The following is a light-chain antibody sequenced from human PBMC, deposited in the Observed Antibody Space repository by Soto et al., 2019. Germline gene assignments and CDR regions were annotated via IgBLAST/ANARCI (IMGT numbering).Light chain of an antibody. CDR2: GAS. Sequence: EIVLTQSPGTLSLSPGERATLSCRASQSVSNNYLAWYQHKPGQAPRLLIYGASTRATGISARFSGGGSGTEFTLTISSLQSEDFALYFCQQYEKWPPSITFGQGTRLEIK. J-gene: IGKJ5*01. CDR1: QSVSNN. V-gene: IGKV3-15*01. CDR3: QQYEKWPPSIT.